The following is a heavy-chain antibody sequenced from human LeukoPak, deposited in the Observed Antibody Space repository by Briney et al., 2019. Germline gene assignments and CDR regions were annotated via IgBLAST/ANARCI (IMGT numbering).Heavy chain of an antibody. D-gene: IGHD3-3*01. V-gene: IGHV4-31*03. CDR1: GGSISSGGNY. Sequence: SQTLSLTCTVSGGSISSGGNYWSWIRQHPGKGLEWIGYIYYSEGTYYHPSLKSRVTISVDTSKNQFSLKLSSVTAADTAVYYCARVGAYDFWSGYQVGAFDIWGQGTMVSVSS. CDR3: ARVGAYDFWSGYQVGAFDI. CDR2: IYYSEGT. J-gene: IGHJ3*02.